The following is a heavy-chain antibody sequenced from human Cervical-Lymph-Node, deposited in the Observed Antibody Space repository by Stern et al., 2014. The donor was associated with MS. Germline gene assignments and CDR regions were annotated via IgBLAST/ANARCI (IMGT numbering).Heavy chain of an antibody. Sequence: VQLVQSGAEVTKPGASVKVSCKASGYTFTDYGISWVRQAPGHGLEWMGGIGPYNGNTKFAQKLQDRITMTTDTSTSTAYMELRSLTSDDTAVYYCARDKGQFDYWGQGTLVTVSS. CDR2: IGPYNGNT. V-gene: IGHV1-18*01. J-gene: IGHJ4*02. CDR3: ARDKGQFDY. CDR1: GYTFTDYG.